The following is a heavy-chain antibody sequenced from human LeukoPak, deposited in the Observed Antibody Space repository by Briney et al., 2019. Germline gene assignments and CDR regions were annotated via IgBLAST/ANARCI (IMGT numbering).Heavy chain of an antibody. D-gene: IGHD6-19*01. Sequence: PSETLSLTCTVSGGSISSSSYYWGWIRQPPGKGLEWIGCIYYSGSTYYNPSLKSRVTISVDTSKNQFSLKLSSVTAADTAVYYCARDRLAVATCFDYWGQGTLVTVSS. CDR1: GGSISSSSYY. V-gene: IGHV4-39*07. CDR3: ARDRLAVATCFDY. CDR2: IYYSGST. J-gene: IGHJ4*02.